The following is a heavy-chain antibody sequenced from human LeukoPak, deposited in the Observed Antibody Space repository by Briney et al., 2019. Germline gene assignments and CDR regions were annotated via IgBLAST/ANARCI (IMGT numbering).Heavy chain of an antibody. D-gene: IGHD2-21*02. J-gene: IGHJ1*01. CDR2: INPDGRDT. CDR1: GFTFNRCW. Sequence: GGSLRLSCVVSGFTFNRCWMNWVRQAPGKGLEWVAHINPDGRDTYYVDSVKGRFTISRDNAQNSMYLQTNSLRVEDTAVYYCTSWGDTTAEYFQRWGQGTLVTVSS. V-gene: IGHV3-7*01. CDR3: TSWGDTTAEYFQR.